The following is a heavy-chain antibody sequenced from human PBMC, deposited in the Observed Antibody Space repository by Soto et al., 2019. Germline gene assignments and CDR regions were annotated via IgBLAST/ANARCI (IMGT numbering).Heavy chain of an antibody. D-gene: IGHD2-15*01. CDR2: ISSSGSTI. Sequence: GGSLRLSCAASGFTFSDYYMSWIRQAPGKGLEWVSYISSSGSTIYYADSVKGRFTISRDNAKNSLYLQMNSLRAEDTAVYYCARVQEYCSGGSCYAWFDPWGQGTLVTVSS. V-gene: IGHV3-11*01. CDR1: GFTFSDYY. CDR3: ARVQEYCSGGSCYAWFDP. J-gene: IGHJ5*02.